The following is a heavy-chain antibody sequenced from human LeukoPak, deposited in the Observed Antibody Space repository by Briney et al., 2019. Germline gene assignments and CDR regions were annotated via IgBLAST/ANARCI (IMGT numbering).Heavy chain of an antibody. CDR1: GFTFSSYW. Sequence: GGSLRLSCAASGFTFSSYWMHWVRQAPGKGLVWVSRINSDGSSITYADSVRGRFTISRDNAENTLHLQMDSLRAEDTAVYYCARDKSYNLDCWGQGTLVTVSS. V-gene: IGHV3-74*01. CDR3: ARDKSYNLDC. CDR2: INSDGSSI. J-gene: IGHJ4*02. D-gene: IGHD5-24*01.